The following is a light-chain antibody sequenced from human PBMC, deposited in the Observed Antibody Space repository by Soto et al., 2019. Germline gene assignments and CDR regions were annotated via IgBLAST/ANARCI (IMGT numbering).Light chain of an antibody. CDR3: QSYDSSLREDV. CDR2: GNS. CDR1: NSNIGAGYD. V-gene: IGLV1-40*01. J-gene: IGLJ1*01. Sequence: QLVLTQPPSVSGAPGQRVTISCTGSNSNIGAGYDVHWYQQLPGTAPKLLIYGNSNRPSGVPDRFSGSKSGTSASLAITGLQAEDEADYYCQSYDSSLREDVFGTGTKVTVL.